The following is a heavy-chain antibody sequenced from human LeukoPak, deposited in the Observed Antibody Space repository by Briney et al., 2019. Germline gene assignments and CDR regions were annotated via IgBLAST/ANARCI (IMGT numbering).Heavy chain of an antibody. CDR1: GGSISSYY. V-gene: IGHV4-59*08. Sequence: SETLSLTCTVSGGSISSYYWSWIRQPPGKGLEWIGYIYYSGSTNYNPSLKSRVTISVDTSKNQFSLKLSSVTAADAAVYYCARGTRDSSGYYAHWGQGTLVTVSS. D-gene: IGHD3-22*01. CDR3: ARGTRDSSGYYAH. J-gene: IGHJ4*02. CDR2: IYYSGST.